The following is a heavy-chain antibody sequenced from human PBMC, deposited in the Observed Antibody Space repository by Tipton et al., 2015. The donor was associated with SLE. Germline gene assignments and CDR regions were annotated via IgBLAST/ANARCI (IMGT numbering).Heavy chain of an antibody. Sequence: TLSLTCTVSDASISGHYWSWIRQPPGKGLEWIGYIHYTGSTFYNPSLKSRVTMSVDTSKNQFSLRLTSVTAADTAIYYCARGTGGNYAYWGQGTLVTVSS. J-gene: IGHJ4*02. CDR3: ARGTGGNYAY. CDR1: DASISGHY. D-gene: IGHD1-26*01. CDR2: IHYTGST. V-gene: IGHV4-59*08.